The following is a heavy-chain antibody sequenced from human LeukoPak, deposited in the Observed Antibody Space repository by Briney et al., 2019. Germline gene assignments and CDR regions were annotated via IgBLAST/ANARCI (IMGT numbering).Heavy chain of an antibody. Sequence: GGSLRLSCAASGFTLSNNWMHWVRQAPGKGLEWVSAISGSGGSTYYADSVKGRFTISRDNSKNTLYLQMNSLRAEDTAVYYCAKVPARFTAMVPFDYWGQGTLVTVSS. CDR3: AKVPARFTAMVPFDY. CDR2: ISGSGGST. D-gene: IGHD5-18*01. V-gene: IGHV3-23*01. J-gene: IGHJ4*02. CDR1: GFTLSNNW.